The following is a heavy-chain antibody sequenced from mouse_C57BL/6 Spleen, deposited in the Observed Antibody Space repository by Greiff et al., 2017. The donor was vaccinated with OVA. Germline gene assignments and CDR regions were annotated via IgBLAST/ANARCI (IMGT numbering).Heavy chain of an antibody. V-gene: IGHV1-69*01. CDR2: IDPSDSYT. D-gene: IGHD1-1*01. CDR1: GYTFTSYW. Sequence: QVQLQQPGAELVMPGASVKLSCKASGYTFTSYWMHWVKQRPGQGLEWIGEIDPSDSYTNYNQKFKGKSTLTVDKSSSTAYMQLSSLTSEDSAVYYCARRAFITTVVATDDMDYWGQGTSVTVSA. CDR3: ARRAFITTVVATDDMDY. J-gene: IGHJ4*01.